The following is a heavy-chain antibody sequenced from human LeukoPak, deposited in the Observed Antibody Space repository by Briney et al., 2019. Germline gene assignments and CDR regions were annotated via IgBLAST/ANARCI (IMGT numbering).Heavy chain of an antibody. V-gene: IGHV1-18*01. CDR3: ARISSGYLGYYYMDV. J-gene: IGHJ6*03. CDR2: ISAYNGNT. D-gene: IGHD3-22*01. CDR1: GYTFTSYG. Sequence: ASVKVSCKASGYTFTSYGISWVRQAPRQGLEWMGWISAYNGNTNYAQRLQGRVTMTTDTSTSTAYMELRSLRSDDTAVYYCARISSGYLGYYYMDVWGKGTTVTISS.